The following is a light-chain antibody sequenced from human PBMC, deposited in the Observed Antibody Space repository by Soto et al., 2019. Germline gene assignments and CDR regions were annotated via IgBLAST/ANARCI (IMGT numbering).Light chain of an antibody. J-gene: IGKJ3*01. CDR3: MQYLHTPCT. CDR2: LGS. Sequence: DIVMTQSPLALPVTPGEPASISCRSSQSLLHRNRYNYLDWYLQKPGQSPQLLIYLGSNRASGVPDRFSGSGSGTDFTLKISRVEAEDVGVYYCMQYLHTPCTFGPGTKVDIK. V-gene: IGKV2-28*01. CDR1: QSLLHRNRYNY.